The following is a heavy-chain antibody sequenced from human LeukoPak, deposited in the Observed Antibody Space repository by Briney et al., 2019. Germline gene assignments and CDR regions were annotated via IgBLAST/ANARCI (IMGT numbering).Heavy chain of an antibody. CDR2: ISAYNGNT. J-gene: IGHJ4*02. D-gene: IGHD3-10*01. V-gene: IGHV1-18*01. CDR3: ARVVAGSVLLHGDY. CDR1: GYTFTSYG. Sequence: ASVKVSCKASGYTFTSYGISWVRQAPGQGLEWMGWISAYNGNTNYAQKLQGRVTMTTDTSTSAAYMELRSLRSDDTAVYYCARVVAGSVLLHGDYWGQGTLVTVSS.